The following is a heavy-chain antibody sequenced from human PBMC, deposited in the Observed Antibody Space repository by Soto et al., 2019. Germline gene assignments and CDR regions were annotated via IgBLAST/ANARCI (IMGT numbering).Heavy chain of an antibody. CDR2: IYYGGST. J-gene: IGHJ3*02. Sequence: QVQLQESGPGLVKPSETLSLTCTVSGGSISSYYWSWIRQPPGKGLEWIGDIYYGGSTNYNPSLKSRATIALDASENQFSLVLSSVTAADTAFYSCPRDRYDSSAYYIDIWGQGTMVTVSS. CDR1: GGSISSYY. D-gene: IGHD3-22*01. CDR3: PRDRYDSSAYYIDI. V-gene: IGHV4-59*12.